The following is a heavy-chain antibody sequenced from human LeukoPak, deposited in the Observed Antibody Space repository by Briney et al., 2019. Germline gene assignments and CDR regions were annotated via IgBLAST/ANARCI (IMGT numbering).Heavy chain of an antibody. J-gene: IGHJ4*02. V-gene: IGHV4-61*02. CDR3: ARGFQGRPVTTFRHAYYFDY. CDR1: GGSISSGSYY. Sequence: SETLSLTCTVSGGSISSGSYYWTWIRQPAGKGLEWVGRISTSGSTNYNPSLKSRLTISIDTSKNQFSLRLSSVTAADTAVYYCARGFQGRPVTTFRHAYYFDYWGQGTLVTVSS. D-gene: IGHD4-17*01. CDR2: ISTSGST.